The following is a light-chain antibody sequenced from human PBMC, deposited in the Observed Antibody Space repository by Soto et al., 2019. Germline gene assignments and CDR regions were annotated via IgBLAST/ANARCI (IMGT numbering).Light chain of an antibody. V-gene: IGLV2-14*01. CDR1: SSDVGGYNY. Sequence: QSALTQPASVSGSPGQSITISCTGTSSDVGGYNYVSWYQQHPGKAPKLLIYEVSNRPSGVSNRFSGSKSGTTASLTISVLHADDEADYYCSSYTSMSTRVFGGGTKLTVL. CDR2: EVS. CDR3: SSYTSMSTRV. J-gene: IGLJ3*02.